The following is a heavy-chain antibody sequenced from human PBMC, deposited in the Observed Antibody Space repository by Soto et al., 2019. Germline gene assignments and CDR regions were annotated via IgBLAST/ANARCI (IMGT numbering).Heavy chain of an antibody. Sequence: SVKVSFKASGGTFSNYVISWVRQAPGQGLECMGGIIPISGRANYAQKLQGRLTITADESTSTVYLELSSLRSDDTAVYYCARGWNDFPHWGQGTLVTVSS. CDR2: IIPISGRA. V-gene: IGHV1-69*13. D-gene: IGHD1-1*01. J-gene: IGHJ4*02. CDR3: ARGWNDFPH. CDR1: GGTFSNYV.